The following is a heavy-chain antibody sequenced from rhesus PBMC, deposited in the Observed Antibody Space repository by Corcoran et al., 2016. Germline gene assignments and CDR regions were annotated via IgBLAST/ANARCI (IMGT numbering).Heavy chain of an antibody. V-gene: IGHV3-8*01. D-gene: IGHD5-24*01. CDR3: ARDPAPRYSGYSWFDY. J-gene: IGHJ4*01. Sequence: EVQLVESGGGLVQPGGSLRLSCTGSGFTFGSYYMYWVRQAPGKGLEWVLALNTGVSRQWYTDAVQVRFNIYKENAKNTLYLQMDSLRAEDTAVYYCARDPAPRYSGYSWFDYWGQGVLVTVSS. CDR1: GFTFGSYY. CDR2: LNTGVSRQ.